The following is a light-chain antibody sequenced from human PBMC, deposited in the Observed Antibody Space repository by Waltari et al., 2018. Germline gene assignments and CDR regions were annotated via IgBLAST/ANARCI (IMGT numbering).Light chain of an antibody. Sequence: TCRASQSISRSLHWYQQKPDQAPKLLIKCASPSISGVPSRFSGSGSGTDFTLTISSLEAEDAAAYYCQQNNSWPWTFGQGTKVEIK. CDR1: QSISRS. CDR3: QQNNSWPWT. CDR2: CAS. V-gene: IGKV6D-21*02. J-gene: IGKJ1*01.